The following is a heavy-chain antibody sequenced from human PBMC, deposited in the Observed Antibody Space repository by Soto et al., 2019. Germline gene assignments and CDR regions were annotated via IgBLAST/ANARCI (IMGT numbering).Heavy chain of an antibody. D-gene: IGHD2-15*01. CDR2: IDSDGSRR. CDR1: GFTFSNYW. CDR3: VRTSLVVAVATREDF. Sequence: EVQLVESGGGLVQPGESLRLSCAASGFTFSNYWMHWVRQAPGKGRVWVSRIDSDGSRRTYADVVKGRFTISRDNAKNSVYLDMNSLTAEDTAVYYCVRTSLVVAVATREDFWGQGTLVTVSS. V-gene: IGHV3-74*01. J-gene: IGHJ4*02.